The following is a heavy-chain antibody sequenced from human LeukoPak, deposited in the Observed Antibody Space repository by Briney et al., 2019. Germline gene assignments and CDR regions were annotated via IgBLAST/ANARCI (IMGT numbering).Heavy chain of an antibody. Sequence: ASVKVSCKVSEYTLTELSMHWVRQAPGKGLEWMGGFDPEDGETIYAQKFQGRVTMTEDTSTDTAYMELSSLRSEDTAVYYCATIYDSSGYYSRFDYWGQGTLVTVSS. CDR2: FDPEDGET. D-gene: IGHD3-22*01. V-gene: IGHV1-24*01. CDR1: EYTLTELS. CDR3: ATIYDSSGYYSRFDY. J-gene: IGHJ4*02.